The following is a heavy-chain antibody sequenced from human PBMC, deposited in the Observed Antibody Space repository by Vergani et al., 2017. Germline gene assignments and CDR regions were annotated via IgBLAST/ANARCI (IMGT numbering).Heavy chain of an antibody. V-gene: IGHV4-34*01. CDR3: ARIRPAAGGDYYGMDV. CDR2: INHSGST. CDR1: GGSFSGYY. Sequence: QVQLQQWGAGLLKPSETLSITCAVSGGSFSGYYWSWIRQPPGKGLEWIGEINHSGSTNYNPSLKSRVTISLDTSKNQFSLKLSAVTAADTAVYYCARIRPAAGGDYYGMDVWGQGTTVTVSS. J-gene: IGHJ6*02. D-gene: IGHD6-13*01.